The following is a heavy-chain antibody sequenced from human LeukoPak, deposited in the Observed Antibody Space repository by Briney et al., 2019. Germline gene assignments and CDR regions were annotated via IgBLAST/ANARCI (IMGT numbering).Heavy chain of an antibody. CDR1: GFTVSSNY. CDR3: ASDNPVLMVYAH. D-gene: IGHD2-8*01. CDR2: IYSGGST. V-gene: IGHV3-66*01. Sequence: GGSLRLSCAASGFTVSSNYMSWVRQAPGKGLEWVSVIYSGGSTYYADSVKGRFTISRDNSKNTLYLQMNSLRAEDTAVYYCASDNPVLMVYAHWGQGTLVTVSS. J-gene: IGHJ4*02.